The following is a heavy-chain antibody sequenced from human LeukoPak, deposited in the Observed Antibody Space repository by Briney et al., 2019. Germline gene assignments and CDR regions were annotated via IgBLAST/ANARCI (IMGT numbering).Heavy chain of an antibody. D-gene: IGHD3-3*01. CDR3: AKHRADFWSAYSY. CDR2: INGSGGST. J-gene: IGHJ4*02. V-gene: IGHV3-23*01. Sequence: GGSLRLSCAASGFAFSSYAMSWVRQAPGQGLEWVSCINGSGGSTYYADSLKGRFTISRDNSKNTLYLQMNSLRAEDTAVYYCAKHRADFWSAYSYWGQGTLVTVSS. CDR1: GFAFSSYA.